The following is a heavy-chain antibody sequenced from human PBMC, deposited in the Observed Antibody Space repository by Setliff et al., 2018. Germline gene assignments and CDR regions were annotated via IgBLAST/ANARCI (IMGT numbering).Heavy chain of an antibody. D-gene: IGHD2-21*01. CDR2: INAGNGNT. V-gene: IGHV1-3*01. Sequence: VALVKVSCKASGYTFTSYAMHWVRQAPGQRLEWMGWINAGNGNTKYSQKFQGRVTISRDISKNTLYLQMNSLRPEDTAVYYCARGGDYCGGECYIPPPDSYWGQGTLVTVSS. CDR3: ARGGDYCGGECYIPPPDSY. J-gene: IGHJ4*02. CDR1: GYTFTSYA.